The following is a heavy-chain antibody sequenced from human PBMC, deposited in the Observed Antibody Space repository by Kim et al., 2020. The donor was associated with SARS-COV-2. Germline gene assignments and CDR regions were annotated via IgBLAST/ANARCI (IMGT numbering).Heavy chain of an antibody. V-gene: IGHV1-3*01. D-gene: IGHD5-12*01. CDR3: ARDLGYSGYDFGFDY. Sequence: QKFQGRVTITRDTSASTAYMERSSLRSEDTAVYYCARDLGYSGYDFGFDYWGQGTLVTVSS. J-gene: IGHJ4*02.